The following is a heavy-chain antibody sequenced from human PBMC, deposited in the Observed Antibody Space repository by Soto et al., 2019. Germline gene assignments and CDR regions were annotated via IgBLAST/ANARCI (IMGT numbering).Heavy chain of an antibody. V-gene: IGHV3-30*18. D-gene: IGHD3-10*01. Sequence: QVQLVESGGGVVQPGRSLRLSCAASGFTFSSYGMHWVRQAPGKGLEWVAVISYDGSNKYYADSVKGRFTISRDNSKNTRYLQMNSLRAEDTAVYYCAKDGYGSGSYYYGMDVWGQGTTVTVSS. CDR2: ISYDGSNK. CDR1: GFTFSSYG. CDR3: AKDGYGSGSYYYGMDV. J-gene: IGHJ6*02.